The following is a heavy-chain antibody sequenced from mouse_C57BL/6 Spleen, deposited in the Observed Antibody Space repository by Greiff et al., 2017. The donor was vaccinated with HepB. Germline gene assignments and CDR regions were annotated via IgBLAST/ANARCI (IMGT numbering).Heavy chain of an antibody. CDR2: ISSGSSTI. D-gene: IGHD2-1*01. CDR3: ARTGNYGWYYFDY. J-gene: IGHJ2*01. CDR1: GFTFSDYG. Sequence: DVHLVESGGGLVKPGGSLKLSCAASGFTFSDYGMHWVRQAPEKGLEWVAYISSGSSTIYYADTVKGRFTISRDNAKNTLFLQMTSLRSEDTAMYYCARTGNYGWYYFDYWGQGTTLTVSS. V-gene: IGHV5-17*01.